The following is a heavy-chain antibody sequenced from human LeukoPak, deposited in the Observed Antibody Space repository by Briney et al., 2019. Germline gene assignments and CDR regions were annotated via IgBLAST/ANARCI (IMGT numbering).Heavy chain of an antibody. CDR2: ISSSSSYI. CDR1: GFTFSSYS. CDR3: ARGSSSTGFDI. J-gene: IGHJ3*02. D-gene: IGHD2-2*01. Sequence: GGSLRLSCAASGFTFSSYSMNWVRQAPGKGLEWVSSISSSSSYIYYADSVKGRFTISRDNAKNSLYLQMNTLRAEDTAVYYCARGSSSTGFDIWGQGTMVIVSS. V-gene: IGHV3-21*01.